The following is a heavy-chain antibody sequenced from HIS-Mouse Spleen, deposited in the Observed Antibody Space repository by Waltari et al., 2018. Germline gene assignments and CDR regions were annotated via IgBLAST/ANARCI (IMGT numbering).Heavy chain of an antibody. Sequence: QVQLVQSGAEVKKPGSSVKVSCKASGGTFSSYAISWVRQAPGQGLEWRVRLIPTLGIANYAQRFQGRVTITADKSTSTAYMELSSLRSEDTAVYYCARVAEYSSSSWFDPWGQGTLVTVSS. CDR2: LIPTLGIA. CDR3: ARVAEYSSSSWFDP. V-gene: IGHV1-69*04. J-gene: IGHJ5*02. D-gene: IGHD6-6*01. CDR1: GGTFSSYA.